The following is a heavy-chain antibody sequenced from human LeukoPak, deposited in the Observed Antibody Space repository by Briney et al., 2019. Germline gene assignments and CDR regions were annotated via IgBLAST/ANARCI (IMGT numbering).Heavy chain of an antibody. V-gene: IGHV4-59*08. J-gene: IGHJ3*02. D-gene: IGHD3-22*01. CDR2: IYYSGST. CDR3: ARLGGYYSSYAFDI. CDR1: GASISSYY. Sequence: PSETLSPTCTVSGASISSYYWSWIRQPPGKGLEWIGYIYYSGSTSYNPSLKSRVTISVETSKNQFSLNLSSVTAADTAVYYCARLGGYYSSYAFDIWGQGTMVTVSS.